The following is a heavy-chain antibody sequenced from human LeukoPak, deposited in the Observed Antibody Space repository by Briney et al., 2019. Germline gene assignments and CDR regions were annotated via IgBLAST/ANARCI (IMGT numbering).Heavy chain of an antibody. CDR2: IYHSGST. CDR3: ARVWSPYGGNSRGAFDY. D-gene: IGHD4-23*01. V-gene: IGHV4-38-2*02. CDR1: GYSISSGYY. Sequence: SETLSLTCTVSGYSISSGYYWGWIRQPPGQGLEWIGSIYHSGSTYYNPSLKSRVTISVDTSKNQFSLKLSSVTAADTAVYYCARVWSPYGGNSRGAFDYWGQGTLVTVSS. J-gene: IGHJ4*02.